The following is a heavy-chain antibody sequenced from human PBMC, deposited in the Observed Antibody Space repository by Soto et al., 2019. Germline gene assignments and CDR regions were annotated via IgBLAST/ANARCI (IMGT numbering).Heavy chain of an antibody. D-gene: IGHD6-25*01. Sequence: SETLSLTCAVSGGSFSGYYWSWIRQPPGKGLEWIGEINHSGSTNYNPSLKSRVTISVDTSKNQFSLKLSSVTAADTAVYYCARGGGSSSRYGFHYWGQGTLVTVSS. V-gene: IGHV4-34*01. CDR2: INHSGST. J-gene: IGHJ4*02. CDR1: GGSFSGYY. CDR3: ARGGGSSSRYGFHY.